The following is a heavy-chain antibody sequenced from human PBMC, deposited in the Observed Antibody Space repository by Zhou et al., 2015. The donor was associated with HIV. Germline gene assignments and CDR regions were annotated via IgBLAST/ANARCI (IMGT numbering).Heavy chain of an antibody. CDR3: ARDFRGDCSSTSCSWGIRDY. J-gene: IGHJ4*02. V-gene: IGHV1-69*01. D-gene: IGHD2-2*01. Sequence: QVQLVQSGAEVKKPGSSVKVSCKASGGTFSSYAISWVRQAPGQGLEWMGGIIPIFGTANYAQKFQGRVTITADESTSTAYMELSSLRSEDTAVYYCARDFRGDCSSTSCSWGIRDYWGQGTLVTVSS. CDR1: GGTFSSYA. CDR2: IIPIFGTA.